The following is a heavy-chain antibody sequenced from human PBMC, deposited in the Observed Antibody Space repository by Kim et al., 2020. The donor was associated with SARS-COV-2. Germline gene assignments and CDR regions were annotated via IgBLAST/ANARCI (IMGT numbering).Heavy chain of an antibody. CDR3: ARGDYVGNSVHFDS. J-gene: IGHJ4*02. V-gene: IGHV7-4-1*02. CDR2: INTGTGNP. CDR1: GYTFTNYA. Sequence: ASVKVSCKASGYTFTNYAMNWVRQAPGQGLEWLGRINTGTGNPAYAPVFTGRFVFSLDTSVSTAYLQISSLKAEDTAVYYCARGDYVGNSVHFDSWGQGT. D-gene: IGHD4-17*01.